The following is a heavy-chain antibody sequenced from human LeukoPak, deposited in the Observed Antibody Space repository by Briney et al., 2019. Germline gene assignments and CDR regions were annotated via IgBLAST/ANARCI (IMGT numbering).Heavy chain of an antibody. V-gene: IGHV3-33*01. J-gene: IGHJ6*02. CDR2: IWYDGSNK. D-gene: IGHD1-7*01. CDR3: ARDPITGTTDGMDV. Sequence: GESLRLSCAASGFTFSSYGMHWVRQAPGKGLEWVAVIWYDGSNKYYADSVKGRFTISRDNSKNTLYLQMNSLRAEDTAVYYCARDPITGTTDGMDVWGQGATVTVSS. CDR1: GFTFSSYG.